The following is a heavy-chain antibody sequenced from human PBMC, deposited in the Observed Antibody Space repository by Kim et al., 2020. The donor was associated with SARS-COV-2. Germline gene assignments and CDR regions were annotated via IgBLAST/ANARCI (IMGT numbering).Heavy chain of an antibody. CDR2: IIPIFGTA. Sequence: SVKVSCKASGGTFSSYAISWVRQAPGQGLEWMGGIIPIFGTANYAQKFQGRVTITADESTSTAYMELSSLRSEDTAVYYCASNVVVPAAAYYYGMDVWGQGTTVTVSS. CDR3: ASNVVVPAAAYYYGMDV. D-gene: IGHD2-2*01. CDR1: GGTFSSYA. J-gene: IGHJ6*02. V-gene: IGHV1-69*13.